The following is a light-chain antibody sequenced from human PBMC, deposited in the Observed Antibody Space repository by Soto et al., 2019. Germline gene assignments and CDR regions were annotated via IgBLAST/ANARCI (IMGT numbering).Light chain of an antibody. CDR2: AAS. CDR3: QQSYSTPSIT. Sequence: DIQMTQSPSSLSASVGDRVPITCRASQSISSYLNWYQQKPGKAPKLLIYAASSLQSGVPSRFSGSGSGTDFTLTISSLQPEDFATYYCQQSYSTPSITFGQGTRLENK. V-gene: IGKV1-39*01. CDR1: QSISSY. J-gene: IGKJ5*01.